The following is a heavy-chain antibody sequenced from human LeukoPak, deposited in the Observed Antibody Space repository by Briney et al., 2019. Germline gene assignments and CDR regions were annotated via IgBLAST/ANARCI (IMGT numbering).Heavy chain of an antibody. CDR2: IDLSGNVK. J-gene: IGHJ4*02. V-gene: IGHV3-11*01. D-gene: IGHD6-19*01. CDR1: GFTFSDYY. CDR3: AREKQWLRGFDY. Sequence: GGSLRLSCAASGFTFSDYYMSWVRQAPGKGLEWLSYIDLSGNVKYYIDSVKGRFTISRDNAKNSLHLQMDSLRVEDTAVYYCAREKQWLRGFDYWGQGTLVTVSS.